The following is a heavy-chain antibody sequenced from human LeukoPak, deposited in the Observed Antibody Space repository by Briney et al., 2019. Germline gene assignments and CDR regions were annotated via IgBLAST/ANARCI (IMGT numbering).Heavy chain of an antibody. CDR1: GFTFSSYA. J-gene: IGHJ5*02. D-gene: IGHD3-10*01. V-gene: IGHV3-21*01. CDR3: AYGSGSYFGENWFDP. CDR2: ISSTSSYM. Sequence: PGGSLRLSCAASGFTFSSYAMHWVRQAPGKGLEWVSSISSTSSYMYYAVSVKGRFTISRDNARNSLYLQMNSLRADDTAVYYCAYGSGSYFGENWFDPWGQGTLVAVSS.